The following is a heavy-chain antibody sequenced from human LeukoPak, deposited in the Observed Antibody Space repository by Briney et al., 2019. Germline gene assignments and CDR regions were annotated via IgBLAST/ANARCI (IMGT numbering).Heavy chain of an antibody. V-gene: IGHV3-33*01. CDR3: ARAEVPAALKSGAFDI. Sequence: GGSLRLSCAASGFTFSSYGMHWVRQAPGKGLEWVAVIWDDGSNKYYADSLKGRFTISRDNSKNTLYLQMNSLRAEDTAVYYCARAEVPAALKSGAFDIWGQGTMVTVSS. CDR1: GFTFSSYG. D-gene: IGHD2-2*01. J-gene: IGHJ3*02. CDR2: IWDDGSNK.